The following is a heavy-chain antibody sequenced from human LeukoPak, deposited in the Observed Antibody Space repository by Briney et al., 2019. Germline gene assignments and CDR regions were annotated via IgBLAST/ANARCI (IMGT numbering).Heavy chain of an antibody. V-gene: IGHV4-34*01. J-gene: IGHJ4*02. D-gene: IGHD7-27*01. CDR1: SGSISSYY. Sequence: SETLSLTCTVSSGSISSYYCSWIRQPPGKGLEWIGEINHSGSTNYNPSLKSRVTISVDTSKNQFSLKLSSVTAADTAVYYCANPTGDDGYWGQGTLVTVSS. CDR3: ANPTGDDGY. CDR2: INHSGST.